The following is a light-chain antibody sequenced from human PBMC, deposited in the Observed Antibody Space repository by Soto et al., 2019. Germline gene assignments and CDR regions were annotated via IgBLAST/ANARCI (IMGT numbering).Light chain of an antibody. CDR1: QSVSSSY. Sequence: EIVLTQSPGTLSLSPGERATLSCRASQSVSSSYLVWHQQKPGQAPRLLISGASTRATGVPARFSGSGSGTEFTLTISSLQSEDFAVYYCQQYNNWPRTFGQGTKVDNK. V-gene: IGKV3-15*01. CDR2: GAS. J-gene: IGKJ1*01. CDR3: QQYNNWPRT.